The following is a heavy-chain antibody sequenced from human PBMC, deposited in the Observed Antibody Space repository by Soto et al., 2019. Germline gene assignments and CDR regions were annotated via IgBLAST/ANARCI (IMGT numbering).Heavy chain of an antibody. CDR3: ARTFGPIDY. V-gene: IGHV4-59*01. CDR2: VYYSGST. Sequence: QVQLQESGPGLVKPSETLSLTCTVSGGPISSYYWSWIRQPPGKGLEWIGYVYYSGSTNYNPSLKSRVTISVDTSKNQFSLKLSSVTAADTAVYYCARTFGPIDYWGQGTLVTVSS. D-gene: IGHD3-10*01. J-gene: IGHJ4*02. CDR1: GGPISSYY.